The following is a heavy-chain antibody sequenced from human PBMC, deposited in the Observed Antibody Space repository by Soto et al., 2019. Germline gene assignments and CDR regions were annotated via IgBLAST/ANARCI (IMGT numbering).Heavy chain of an antibody. CDR2: IIPILGIA. CDR3: ARSEWVVPAAMRVGWFDP. CDR1: GGTFSSYT. V-gene: IGHV1-69*02. Sequence: QVQLVQSGAEVKKPGSSVKVSCKASGGTFSSYTISWVRQAPGQGLEWMGRIIPILGIANYAQKFQGRVTITADKSTSTAYMELSSLRSEDTAVYYCARSEWVVPAAMRVGWFDPWGQGTLVTVSS. J-gene: IGHJ5*02. D-gene: IGHD2-2*01.